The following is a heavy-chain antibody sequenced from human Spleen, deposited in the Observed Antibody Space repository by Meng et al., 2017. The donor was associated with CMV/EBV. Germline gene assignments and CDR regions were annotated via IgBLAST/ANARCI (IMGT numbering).Heavy chain of an antibody. Sequence: GESLKISCAASGFTFSSYAMSWVRQAPGKGLEWVSAISSSGGNTYYADSVKGRFAIDRDNSKNTLFLQMNSLRADDTAVYYCAKDLPGAAWFGDWGQGTRVTVSS. CDR2: ISSSGGNT. J-gene: IGHJ4*02. V-gene: IGHV3-23*01. D-gene: IGHD3-10*01. CDR1: GFTFSSYA. CDR3: AKDLPGAAWFGD.